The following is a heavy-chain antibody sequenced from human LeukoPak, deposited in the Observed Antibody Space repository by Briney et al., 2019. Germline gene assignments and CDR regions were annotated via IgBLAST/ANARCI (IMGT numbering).Heavy chain of an antibody. Sequence: PSETLSLTCTVSSGSFRTYYWSWIRQPPGKGLEWIGEIDHSGSTNYNPSLKGRVTISVDTSKNQFSLKPSSVTAADTAVYYCARGYSSSSSSLYYYYMDVWGRWATVTVSS. CDR2: IDHSGST. V-gene: IGHV4-34*01. J-gene: IGHJ6*03. D-gene: IGHD6-6*01. CDR1: SGSFRTYY. CDR3: ARGYSSSSSSLYYYYMDV.